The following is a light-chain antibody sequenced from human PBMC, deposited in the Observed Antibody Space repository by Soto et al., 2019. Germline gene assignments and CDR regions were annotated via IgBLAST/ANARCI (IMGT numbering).Light chain of an antibody. Sequence: IQVTQSPSSLSASVGDRVTITCQASRGISSYLAWYQQKPGKAPKLLIYASSPLQSGVPSRFSGRGSGTAFTLTLSCLPSGDFATYYRTKYYRYPPTFGGGTHGDIK. CDR2: ASS. V-gene: IGKV1-8*01. CDR3: TKYYRYPPT. CDR1: RGISSY. J-gene: IGKJ4*01.